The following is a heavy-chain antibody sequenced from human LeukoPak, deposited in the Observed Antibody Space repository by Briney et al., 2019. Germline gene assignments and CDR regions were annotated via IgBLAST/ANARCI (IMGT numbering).Heavy chain of an antibody. J-gene: IGHJ5*02. CDR2: INPSGGST. Sequence: ASVKVSCKASGYTFTSYYMHWVRQAPGQGLEWMGIINPSGGSTSYAQKFQGRVTMTRDTSTSTVYMELSSLRSEDTAVYYCAREGYSGYADDNWFDPWGQGTLVTVSS. D-gene: IGHD5-12*01. CDR1: GYTFTSYY. V-gene: IGHV1-46*01. CDR3: AREGYSGYADDNWFDP.